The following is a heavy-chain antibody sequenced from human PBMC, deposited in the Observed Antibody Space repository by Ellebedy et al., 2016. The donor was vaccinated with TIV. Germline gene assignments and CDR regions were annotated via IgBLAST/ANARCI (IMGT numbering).Heavy chain of an antibody. V-gene: IGHV3-21*06. D-gene: IGHD2-15*01. CDR2: ISSGSNFK. Sequence: GGSLRLXCVTSGFTFSRHSMASVRQAPGKGLEWVSFISSGSNFKYYADSVKGRFTISRDNARNSLFLQMNSLRGEDTAVYYCAGLPAISDYFFHYYMDVWGKGTTVSVSS. J-gene: IGHJ6*03. CDR3: AGLPAISDYFFHYYMDV. CDR1: GFTFSRHS.